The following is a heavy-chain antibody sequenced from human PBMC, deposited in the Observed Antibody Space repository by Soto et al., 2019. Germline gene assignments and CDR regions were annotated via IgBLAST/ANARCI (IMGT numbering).Heavy chain of an antibody. CDR3: VSDETQLERRPSYGKDV. CDR1: GFTFSHYG. J-gene: IGHJ6*02. CDR2: IWHHGGNK. D-gene: IGHD1-1*01. V-gene: IGHV3-33*01. Sequence: QMQLEESGGGVVQPGRSLRLYCVASGFTFSHYGMHWVRQAPGKGLEWVAVIWHHGGNKYYADSVKGRFTISRDNARNTLYLQMDSLRGEDTGVYYCVSDETQLERRPSYGKDVWGRGTTVIVSS.